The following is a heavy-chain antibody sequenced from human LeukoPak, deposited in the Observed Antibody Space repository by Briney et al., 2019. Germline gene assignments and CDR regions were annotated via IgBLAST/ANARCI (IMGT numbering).Heavy chain of an antibody. D-gene: IGHD5-18*01. CDR1: GGSISSSSYY. V-gene: IGHV4-39*07. J-gene: IGHJ4*02. Sequence: PSESLSLTCTVSGGSISSSSYYWGWIRQPPGKGLEWIGSIYYSGSTYYNPSLKSRVTISVDTSKNQFSLKLSSVTAADTAVYYCARDDTAMVIGGGVDYWGQGTLVTVSS. CDR3: ARDDTAMVIGGGVDY. CDR2: IYYSGST.